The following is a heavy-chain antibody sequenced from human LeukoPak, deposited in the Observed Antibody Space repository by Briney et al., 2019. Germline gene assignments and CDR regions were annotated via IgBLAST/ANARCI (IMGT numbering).Heavy chain of an antibody. Sequence: SETLSLTCAVYGGSFSGYYWSWIRQPPGKGLEWIGEINHSGSTNYNPSLKSRVTISVDTSKNQFSLKLSSVTAADTAVYYCARGGVARWRDYYYYYYYGMDVWGQGTTATVSS. V-gene: IGHV4-34*01. CDR2: INHSGST. J-gene: IGHJ6*02. D-gene: IGHD4-17*01. CDR3: ARGGVARWRDYYYYYYYGMDV. CDR1: GGSFSGYY.